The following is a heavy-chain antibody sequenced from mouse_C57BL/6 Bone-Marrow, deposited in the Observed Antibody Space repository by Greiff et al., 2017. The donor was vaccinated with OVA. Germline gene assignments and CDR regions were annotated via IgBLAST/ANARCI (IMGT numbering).Heavy chain of an antibody. CDR3: ARCAGYYGSSYWYFDV. CDR1: GYSITSDY. V-gene: IGHV3-8*01. Sequence: DVKLVESGPGLAKPSQTLSLTCSVTGYSITSDYWNWIRKFPGNKLEYMGYISYSGSTYYNPSLKSRISITRDTSKNQYYLQLNSVTTEDTATYYCARCAGYYGSSYWYFDVWGTGTTVTVSS. J-gene: IGHJ1*03. CDR2: ISYSGST. D-gene: IGHD1-1*01.